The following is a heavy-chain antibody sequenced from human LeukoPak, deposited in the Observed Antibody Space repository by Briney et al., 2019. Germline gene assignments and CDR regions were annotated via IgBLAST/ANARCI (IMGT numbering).Heavy chain of an antibody. CDR1: GFTFNSVW. Sequence: GGSLRLSCAASGFTFNSVWMSWVRQAPGKGLEWVANIKQDGSEKYYVDSVRGRFTISRDNAKNSLYLQMNSLRAEDTAVYYCARFRWGYFDYWGQGALVTVSS. D-gene: IGHD3-16*01. CDR2: IKQDGSEK. J-gene: IGHJ4*02. CDR3: ARFRWGYFDY. V-gene: IGHV3-7*05.